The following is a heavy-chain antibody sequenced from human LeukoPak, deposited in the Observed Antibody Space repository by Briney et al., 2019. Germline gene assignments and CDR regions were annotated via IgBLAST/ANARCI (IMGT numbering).Heavy chain of an antibody. D-gene: IGHD3-10*02. V-gene: IGHV3-74*01. CDR3: VRDMFGGRDY. J-gene: IGHJ4*02. CDR2: INEAGSAT. CDR1: GFAFSSYW. Sequence: PGGSLRLSCAASGFAFSSYWMRWVRQVPGKGLAWVSRINEAGSATSDADSVKGRFTISRDNAKNALYLQMNSLRAEDTAVYYCVRDMFGGRDYWGQGTLVTVSS.